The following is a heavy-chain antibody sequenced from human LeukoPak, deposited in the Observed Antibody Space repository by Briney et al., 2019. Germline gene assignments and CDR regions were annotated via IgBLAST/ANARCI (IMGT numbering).Heavy chain of an antibody. V-gene: IGHV1-2*06. CDR1: GYTFTGYY. CDR3: ARDSGSGYYFDY. CDR2: INPNSGGT. D-gene: IGHD3-22*01. Sequence: ASVKVSCKASGYTFTGYYTHWVRQAPGQGLEWMGRINPNSGGTNYAQKFQGRVTMTRDTSISTAYMELSRLRSDDTAVYYCARDSGSGYYFDYWGQGTLVTVSS. J-gene: IGHJ4*02.